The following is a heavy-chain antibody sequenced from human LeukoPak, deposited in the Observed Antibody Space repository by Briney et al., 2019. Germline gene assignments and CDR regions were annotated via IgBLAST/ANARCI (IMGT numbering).Heavy chain of an antibody. CDR3: ARELTGGAIYYYYYYGMDV. D-gene: IGHD7-27*01. Sequence: GASVKVSCKASGCTFTSYYMHWVRQAPGQGLEWMGIINPSGGSTSYAQKFQGRVTMTRDTSTSTVYMELSSLRSEDTAVYYCARELTGGAIYYYYYYGMDVWGQGTTVTVSS. J-gene: IGHJ6*02. CDR1: GCTFTSYY. V-gene: IGHV1-46*01. CDR2: INPSGGST.